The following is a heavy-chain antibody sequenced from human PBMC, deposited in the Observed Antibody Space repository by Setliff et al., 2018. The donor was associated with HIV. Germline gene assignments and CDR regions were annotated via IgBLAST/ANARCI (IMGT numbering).Heavy chain of an antibody. CDR2: IRGKSDII. J-gene: IGHJ4*02. CDR3: VQGGLSSGWGSF. Sequence: SGGSLRLSCVASSGFAFSDNPMNWVRQAPGKGLEWISHIRGKSDIIKYAESVMGRFTISRDNAKNSLYLQMNSLRAEDTAVYYCVQGGLSSGWGSFWGQGTLVTVSS. V-gene: IGHV3-48*01. CDR1: GFAFSDNP. D-gene: IGHD6-25*01.